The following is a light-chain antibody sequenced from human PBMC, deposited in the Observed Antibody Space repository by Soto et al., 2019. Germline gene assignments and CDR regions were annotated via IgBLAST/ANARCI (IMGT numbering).Light chain of an antibody. V-gene: IGKV1-6*02. CDR1: QGIGND. Sequence: AIQMTQSPSSLSASVGDRVTITCRASQGIGNDLAWYQQKPGKAPKLLIYAASTLQSGVPSRFSGNGSGTDFTLTISSLQPEDFASYYCLQDFHFPLSFGEGTKVAIK. J-gene: IGKJ4*01. CDR2: AAS. CDR3: LQDFHFPLS.